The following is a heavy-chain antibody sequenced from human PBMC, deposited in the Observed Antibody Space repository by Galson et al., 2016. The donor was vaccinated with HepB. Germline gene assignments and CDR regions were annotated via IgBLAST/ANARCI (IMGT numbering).Heavy chain of an antibody. D-gene: IGHD2-8*02. Sequence: SLRLSCAASGFSFNSHSLCWVRQAPGKGLEWLSYINASGAIIHYADSLKGRLSASRDNAKSTLFLQMNSLTAEDTAVYYCARDPLSCTEGYCIEPFDYWGQGTVVTVSS. CDR2: INASGAII. J-gene: IGHJ4*02. V-gene: IGHV3-48*04. CDR3: ARDPLSCTEGYCIEPFDY. CDR1: GFSFNSHS.